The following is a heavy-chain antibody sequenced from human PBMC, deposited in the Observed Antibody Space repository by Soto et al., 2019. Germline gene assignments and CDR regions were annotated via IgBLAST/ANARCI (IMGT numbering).Heavy chain of an antibody. J-gene: IGHJ5*02. Sequence: SETLSLTCTVSGGSINSYYWSWIRQPPGKGLEWIGYIYYSGSTNYNPSLKSRVTISVDTSKNQFSLKLSSVTAADTAVYYCARDLASNWFDPWGQGTLVTVSS. CDR2: IYYSGST. CDR3: ARDLASNWFDP. CDR1: GGSINSYY. V-gene: IGHV4-59*01.